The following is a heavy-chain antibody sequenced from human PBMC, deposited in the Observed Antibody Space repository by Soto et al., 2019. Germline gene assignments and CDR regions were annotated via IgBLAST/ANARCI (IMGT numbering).Heavy chain of an antibody. V-gene: IGHV1-69*01. D-gene: IGHD3-22*01. Sequence: QVQLVQSGAEVKKPGSSVKVSCKASGGTFSSYAISWVRQAPGQGLEWMGGIIPIFGTANYAQKFQGRVTITADESTITAYMELSSLRSEDTAVYYCARAKLSGIYDSSGPMDYWGQGTLVTVSS. J-gene: IGHJ4*02. CDR2: IIPIFGTA. CDR3: ARAKLSGIYDSSGPMDY. CDR1: GGTFSSYA.